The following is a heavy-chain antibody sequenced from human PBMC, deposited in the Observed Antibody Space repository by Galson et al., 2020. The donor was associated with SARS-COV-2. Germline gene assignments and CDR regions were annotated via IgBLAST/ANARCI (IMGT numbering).Heavy chain of an antibody. J-gene: IGHJ6*02. V-gene: IGHV1-2*02. CDR2: INPSTGGA. CDR3: VRGLSGGWPYCHFYGMDV. CDR1: GYRFTGYY. Sequence: ASVQVSCKASGYRFTGYYMYWVRQAPGQGLESMGWINPSTGGASYGQKFQDRVTMTSDMSITTAFMKLSGLRFDDTAVYYCVRGLSGGWPYCHFYGMDVWGQGTTVTVSS. D-gene: IGHD6-19*01.